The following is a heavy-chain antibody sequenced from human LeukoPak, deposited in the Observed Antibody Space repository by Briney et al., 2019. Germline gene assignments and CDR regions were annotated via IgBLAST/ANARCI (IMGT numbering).Heavy chain of an antibody. CDR1: GYSXXSGXX. Sequence: GYSXXSGXXXGWXRXPPGXXXXXIGXXXHXGSTYSNPSLKSRVTISVDTSKNQFSLKLSSVTAADTAVYYCARHGGSYCGGDCYSFSGAFDIWGQGTMVTVSS. CDR2: XXHXGST. J-gene: IGHJ3*02. CDR3: ARHGGSYCGGDCYSFSGAFDI. V-gene: IGHV4-38-2*01. D-gene: IGHD2-21*01.